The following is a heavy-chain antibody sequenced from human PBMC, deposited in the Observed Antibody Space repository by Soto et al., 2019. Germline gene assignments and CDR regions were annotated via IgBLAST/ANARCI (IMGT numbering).Heavy chain of an antibody. D-gene: IGHD5-12*01. J-gene: IGHJ3*01. Sequence: PGGSLRLSCAASGFTFSNYAMTWVRQAPGKGLEWVSGISGSGGSTYYADSVRGRFTASRDNSKNTLYLQMKSLRADDTAVYHCVNRGSDVWGQGTMVTVSS. CDR3: VNRGSDV. CDR2: ISGSGGST. CDR1: GFTFSNYA. V-gene: IGHV3-23*01.